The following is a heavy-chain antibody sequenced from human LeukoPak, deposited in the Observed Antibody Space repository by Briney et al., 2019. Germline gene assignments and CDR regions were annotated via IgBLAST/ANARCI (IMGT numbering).Heavy chain of an antibody. J-gene: IGHJ4*02. CDR2: IYPSDSDT. CDR3: ARHGIGGWFRAAANHEYFQY. Sequence: GEPLKISCKASGYSFTTYWIGWVRHMPGKGLEWMGIIYPSDSDTKYSPSFQGQVTISADKSINTVYLQWSSLKASDTAMYYCARHGIGGWFRAAANHEYFQYWGQGTLVTVSS. CDR1: GYSFTTYW. V-gene: IGHV5-51*01. D-gene: IGHD2-15*01.